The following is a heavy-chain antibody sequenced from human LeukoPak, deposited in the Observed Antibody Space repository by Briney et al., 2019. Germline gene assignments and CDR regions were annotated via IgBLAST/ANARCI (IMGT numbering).Heavy chain of an antibody. CDR2: IRYDGSNK. V-gene: IGHV3-30*02. CDR1: GFTFSSYG. CDR3: AKDSAESYYDILTGYSFDY. Sequence: GGSLRLSCAASGFTFSSYGMHWVRQAPGKGLEWVAFIRYDGSNKYYADSVKGRFTISRDNSKNTLFLQMNSLRAEDTAVYYCAKDSAESYYDILTGYSFDYWGQGTLVTVSS. J-gene: IGHJ4*02. D-gene: IGHD3-9*01.